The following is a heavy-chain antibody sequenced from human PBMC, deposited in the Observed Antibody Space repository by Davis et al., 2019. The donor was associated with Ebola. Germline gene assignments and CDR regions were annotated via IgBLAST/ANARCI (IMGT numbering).Heavy chain of an antibody. J-gene: IGHJ4*02. CDR2: IYYSGST. Sequence: MPSETLSLTCTVSGGSISSSSYYWGWIRQPPGKGLEWIGSIYYSGSTYYNPSLKSRVTISVDTSKNQFSLKLSSVTAADTAVYYCASPSPGPWGSYRNGITFDYWGQGTLVTVSS. V-gene: IGHV4-39*01. D-gene: IGHD3-16*02. CDR3: ASPSPGPWGSYRNGITFDY. CDR1: GGSISSSSYY.